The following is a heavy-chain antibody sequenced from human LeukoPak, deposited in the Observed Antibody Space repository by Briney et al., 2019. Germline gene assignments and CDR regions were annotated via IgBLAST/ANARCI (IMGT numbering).Heavy chain of an antibody. Sequence: ASVKVSCKASGYTFTSYGISWVRQAPGQGLEWMGRIIPILGIANYAQKFQGRVTITADKSTSTAYMELSSLRSEDTAVYYCASCHSSSSREDAFDIWGQGTMVTVSS. CDR3: ASCHSSSSREDAFDI. D-gene: IGHD6-6*01. CDR1: GYTFTSYG. V-gene: IGHV1-69*04. J-gene: IGHJ3*02. CDR2: IIPILGIA.